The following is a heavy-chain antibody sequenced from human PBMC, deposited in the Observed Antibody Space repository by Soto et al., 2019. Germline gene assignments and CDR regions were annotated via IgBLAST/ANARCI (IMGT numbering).Heavy chain of an antibody. D-gene: IGHD1-7*01. CDR2: MNDSGST. Sequence: QVQLQQWGAGLLKPSETLSLTCAVSGGSFSGYYWSWIRQPPGKGLEWIGEMNDSGSTKYNPSLASRVAMSVDTSKGHFSLTLTSVTAADSAVYYCASPRWNYIYWGQGTLVAVSS. V-gene: IGHV4-34*01. J-gene: IGHJ4*02. CDR1: GGSFSGYY. CDR3: ASPRWNYIY.